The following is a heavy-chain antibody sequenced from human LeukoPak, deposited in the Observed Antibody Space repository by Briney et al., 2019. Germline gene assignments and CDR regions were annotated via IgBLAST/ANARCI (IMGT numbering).Heavy chain of an antibody. J-gene: IGHJ6*03. CDR1: GFTFSSYA. Sequence: PGGSLRLSCAASGFTFSSYAMHWVRQAPGKGLEYVSAISSNGGSTHYANSVKGRFTISRDNSKNTLYLQMGSLRAEDMAVYYCARSVHYHYYYMDVWGKGTTVTVSS. CDR3: ARSVHYHYYYMDV. CDR2: ISSNGGST. V-gene: IGHV3-64*01.